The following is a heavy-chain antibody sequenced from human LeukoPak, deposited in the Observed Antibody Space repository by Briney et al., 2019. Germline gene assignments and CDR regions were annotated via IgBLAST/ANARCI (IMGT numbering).Heavy chain of an antibody. CDR2: INSDGSRT. CDR1: GFIFSRYW. V-gene: IGHV3-74*03. J-gene: IGHJ3*02. CDR3: ASLFLCYGCSSSSHSFNI. Sequence: GGSLRLSCAASGFIFSRYWMHWVRQAPGKGLVWVSRINSDGSRTTYADSVKGRFTISRDNAKNTLYLQMNSLRAEDTAVYYCASLFLCYGCSSSSHSFNIWGRGTMVTVSS. D-gene: IGHD2-2*01.